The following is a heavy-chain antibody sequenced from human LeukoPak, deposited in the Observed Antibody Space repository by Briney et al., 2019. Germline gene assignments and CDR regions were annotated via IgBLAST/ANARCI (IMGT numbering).Heavy chain of an antibody. CDR1: GGSFSGYY. D-gene: IGHD2-2*01. CDR3: AREAVPAALDY. CDR2: IYYSGST. Sequence: SETLSLTCAVYGGSFSGYYWSWIRQHPGKGLEWIGYIYYSGSTYYNPSLKSRVTISVDTSKNQFSLKLSSVTAADTAVYYCAREAVPAALDYWGQGTLVTVSS. V-gene: IGHV4-31*11. J-gene: IGHJ4*02.